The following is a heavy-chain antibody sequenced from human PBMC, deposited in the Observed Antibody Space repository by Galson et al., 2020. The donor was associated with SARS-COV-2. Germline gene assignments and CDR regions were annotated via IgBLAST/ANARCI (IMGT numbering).Heavy chain of an antibody. CDR2: INPNSGST. V-gene: IGHV1-2*02. D-gene: IGHD1-26*01. Sequence: ASVKVSCKASGYTFTDYYMHWVRQAPGQGLEWMGWINPNSGSTNYAQKFQGRVTMTRDMSTSTAYMELSRLRSDDTAVYYCARDQGGGSYRLGFDYWGQGTLVTVSS. CDR3: ARDQGGGSYRLGFDY. J-gene: IGHJ4*02. CDR1: GYTFTDYY.